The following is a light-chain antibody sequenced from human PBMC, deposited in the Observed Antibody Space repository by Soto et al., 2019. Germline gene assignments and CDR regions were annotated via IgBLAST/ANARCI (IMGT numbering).Light chain of an antibody. V-gene: IGKV3-20*01. CDR2: GAS. CDR3: QQYGGSPQT. CDR1: ESVRSGY. Sequence: DIVLTQSPGTLSLSPGERATLSCRASESVRSGYLARYQQKPGQAPRLLLYGASSRATGIPDRFSGSGSGTDFTLTISRLEPEDFVVYYCQQYGGSPQTFGQGTKVEI. J-gene: IGKJ1*01.